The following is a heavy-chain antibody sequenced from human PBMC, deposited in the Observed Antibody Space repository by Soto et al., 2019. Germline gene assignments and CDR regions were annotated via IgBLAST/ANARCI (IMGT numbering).Heavy chain of an antibody. V-gene: IGHV3-21*01. CDR2: ISSSSSYI. D-gene: IGHD3-22*01. Sequence: PGGSLRLSCAASGFTFSSYSMNWVRQAPGKGLEWVSSISSSSSYIYYADSVKGRFTISRDNAKNSLYLQMNSLRAEDTAVYYCAQTGGTYYYDSSGYPDYWGQGTLVTVSS. CDR3: AQTGGTYYYDSSGYPDY. CDR1: GFTFSSYS. J-gene: IGHJ4*02.